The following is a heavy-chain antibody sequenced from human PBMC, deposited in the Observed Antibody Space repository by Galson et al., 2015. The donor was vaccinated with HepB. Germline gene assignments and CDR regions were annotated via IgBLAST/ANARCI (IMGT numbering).Heavy chain of an antibody. Sequence: CKASGYTFTGYYMHWVRQAPGQGLEWMGWINPNSGGTNYAQKFQGRVTMTRDTSISTAYMELSRLRSDDTAVYYCARDFFSYYYDSSGYHDAFDIWGQGTMVTVSS. CDR3: ARDFFSYYYDSSGYHDAFDI. D-gene: IGHD3-22*01. J-gene: IGHJ3*02. V-gene: IGHV1-2*02. CDR1: GYTFTGYY. CDR2: INPNSGGT.